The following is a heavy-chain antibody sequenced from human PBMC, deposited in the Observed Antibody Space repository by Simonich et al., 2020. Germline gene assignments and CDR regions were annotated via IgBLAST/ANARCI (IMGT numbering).Heavy chain of an antibody. J-gene: IGHJ3*02. D-gene: IGHD1-1*01. Sequence: QVQLQQWGAGLLKPSETLSLTCAVYGGSFSGYYWSWIRQPPGKGLEWIGENNHNGSTNYNPSLKSRVTISVDTSKNQFSLKLSSVTAADTAVYYCARGKGWKNAFDIWGQGTMVTVSS. CDR1: GGSFSGYY. CDR3: ARGKGWKNAFDI. CDR2: NNHNGST. V-gene: IGHV4-34*01.